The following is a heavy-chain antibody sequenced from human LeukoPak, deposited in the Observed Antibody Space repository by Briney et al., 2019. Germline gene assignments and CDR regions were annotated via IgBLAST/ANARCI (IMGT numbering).Heavy chain of an antibody. D-gene: IGHD6-25*01. CDR1: GFTFRNYW. J-gene: IGHJ4*02. CDR2: IKQGGSEK. V-gene: IGHV3-7*01. Sequence: GGSLRLSCAASGFTFRNYWMSWVRQAPGKGLEWVANIKQGGSEKYYVDSVKGRFTLSRDNANNSLYLQMNSLRAEDTAVYYCARDRRFIPALIDDWGQGTLVTVSS. CDR3: ARDRRFIPALIDD.